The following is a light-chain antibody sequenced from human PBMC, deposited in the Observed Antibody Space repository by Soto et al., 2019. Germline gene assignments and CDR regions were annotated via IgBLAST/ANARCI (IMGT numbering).Light chain of an antibody. CDR2: EVS. J-gene: IGLJ3*02. CDR3: SSYTSGSTWV. CDR1: SSDVGAYNY. V-gene: IGLV2-14*01. Sequence: QSALTQPASVSGSPGQSITISCTGTSSDVGAYNYVSWYQQHPGKAPKLMIYEVSNQPSGVSNRFSGSKSGNTASLTISGLQAEDEGDYYCSSYTSGSTWVFGGGTQLTVL.